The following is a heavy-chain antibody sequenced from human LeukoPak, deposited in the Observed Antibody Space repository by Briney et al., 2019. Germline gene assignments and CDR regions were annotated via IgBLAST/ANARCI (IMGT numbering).Heavy chain of an antibody. CDR1: GGTFSSYA. CDR3: AREATYSNYVCNY. D-gene: IGHD4-11*01. J-gene: IGHJ4*02. CDR2: INTNTGNP. Sequence: ASVKVSCKASGGTFSSYAISWVRQAPGQGLEWMGWINTNTGNPTYAQGFTGRFVFSLDTSVSTAYLQISSLKAEDTAVYYCAREATYSNYVCNYWGQGTLVTVSS. V-gene: IGHV7-4-1*02.